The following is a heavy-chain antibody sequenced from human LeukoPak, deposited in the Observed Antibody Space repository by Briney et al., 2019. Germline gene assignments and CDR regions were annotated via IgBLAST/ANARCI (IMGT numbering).Heavy chain of an antibody. CDR2: ISGSGGST. Sequence: PGGSLRLSCAASGFTVSSNYMSWVRQAPGKGLEWVSAISGSGGSTYYADSVKGRFTISRDNSKNTLYLQMNSLRAEDTAVYYCAKQDVGRYFDYWGQGTLVTVSS. J-gene: IGHJ4*02. CDR3: AKQDVGRYFDY. D-gene: IGHD1-26*01. CDR1: GFTVSSNY. V-gene: IGHV3-23*01.